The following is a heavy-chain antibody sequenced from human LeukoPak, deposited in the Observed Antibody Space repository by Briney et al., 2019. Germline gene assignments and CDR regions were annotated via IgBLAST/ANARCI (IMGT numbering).Heavy chain of an antibody. CDR1: LYSFTNYW. Sequence: GESLKISCEGSLYSFTNYWIAWVRQMPGKGLEWMGIIYPSDSDTIYSPSFQGQVTISADRSIDTAYLQWSSLKASETAIYYCARHRPGYSGGPYYFAPWGQGTPVPVSS. J-gene: IGHJ4*02. D-gene: IGHD6-19*01. CDR3: ARHRPGYSGGPYYFAP. V-gene: IGHV5-51*01. CDR2: IYPSDSDT.